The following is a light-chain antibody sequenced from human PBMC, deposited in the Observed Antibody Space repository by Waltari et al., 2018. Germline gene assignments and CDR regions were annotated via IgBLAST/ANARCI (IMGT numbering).Light chain of an antibody. Sequence: SSRAAACPRPRSLSCYQQEPGQAPSLVIYGASSRAAGIPDRFSGSGSGTDFTLTISRLEPEDFAVYYCQQYGSSIMYTFGQGTKLEIK. V-gene: IGKV3-20*01. J-gene: IGKJ2*01. CDR3: QQYGSSIMYT. CDR2: GAS. CDR1: ACPRPRS.